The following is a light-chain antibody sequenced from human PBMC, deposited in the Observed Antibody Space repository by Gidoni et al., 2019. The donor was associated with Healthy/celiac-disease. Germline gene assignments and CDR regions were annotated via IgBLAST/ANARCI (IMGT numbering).Light chain of an antibody. CDR1: SSDFGGYNY. Sequence: QSALTQPASVSGSPGQSITISCTRTSSDFGGYNYVSWYQHHQGNAPILLIYAVSNRPSGVSTRFSGSRSGNTASLTTSGLQAEDEADYYCSSYTSSSTNVVFGGGTTLPVL. CDR2: AVS. J-gene: IGLJ2*01. CDR3: SSYTSSSTNVV. V-gene: IGLV2-14*03.